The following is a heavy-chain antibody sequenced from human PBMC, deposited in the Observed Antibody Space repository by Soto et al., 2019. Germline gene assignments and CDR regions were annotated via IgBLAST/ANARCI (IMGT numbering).Heavy chain of an antibody. J-gene: IGHJ3*02. V-gene: IGHV3-53*01. D-gene: IGHD3-22*01. Sequence: EVQLVESGGGLIQPGGSLRLSCAASGFTVSSNYMSWVRQAPGKGLEWVSVIYSGGSTYYSDSVKGQFTISRDNTKNKMYLQMNSLRAEGTAVYYCARNYDSTAGGAFDIWGQGTMVTVSS. CDR1: GFTVSSNY. CDR3: ARNYDSTAGGAFDI. CDR2: IYSGGST.